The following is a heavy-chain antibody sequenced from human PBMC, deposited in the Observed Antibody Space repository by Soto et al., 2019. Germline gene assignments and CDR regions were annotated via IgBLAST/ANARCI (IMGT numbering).Heavy chain of an antibody. CDR3: AGRRDGSGSLDY. V-gene: IGHV4-39*07. J-gene: IGHJ4*02. Sequence: SETLSLTCTVSGGSVTNSSYYWGWIRQSPGKGLEWIGEIYHSGSTNYNPSLKSRVTISVDKSKNQFSVKLSAVTAADTAVYYCAGRRDGSGSLDYWGQGTLVTVSS. CDR2: IYHSGST. CDR1: GGSVTNSSYY. D-gene: IGHD3-10*01.